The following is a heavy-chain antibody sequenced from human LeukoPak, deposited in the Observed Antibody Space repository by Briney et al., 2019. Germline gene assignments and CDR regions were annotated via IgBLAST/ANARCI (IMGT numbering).Heavy chain of an antibody. D-gene: IGHD1-26*01. CDR1: GXTFSSYW. V-gene: IGHV3-74*01. CDR2: ITSDGSSE. J-gene: IGHJ3*02. Sequence: GGSLRLSCAASGXTFSSYWMHWVRQAPGKGLVWVSEITSDGSSENYADSVRGRFTISRDNAKNTLYMQMNSLRAEDTAVYYCVRALGGTYPNAFDIWGQGTMVTVSS. CDR3: VRALGGTYPNAFDI.